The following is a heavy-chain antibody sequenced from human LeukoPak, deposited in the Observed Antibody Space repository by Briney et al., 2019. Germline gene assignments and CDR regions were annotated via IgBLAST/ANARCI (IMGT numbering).Heavy chain of an antibody. D-gene: IGHD5-12*01. CDR1: GFTFSSYA. CDR2: ISGSGGST. CDR3: AGKRLYSGYDDAFDI. Sequence: PGGSLRLSCVASGFTFSSYAMNWVRQAPGKGLEWVSAISGSGGSTYYADSVKGRFTISRDNSKNTLYLQMNSLRAEDTAVYYCAGKRLYSGYDDAFDIWGQGTMVTVSS. J-gene: IGHJ3*02. V-gene: IGHV3-23*01.